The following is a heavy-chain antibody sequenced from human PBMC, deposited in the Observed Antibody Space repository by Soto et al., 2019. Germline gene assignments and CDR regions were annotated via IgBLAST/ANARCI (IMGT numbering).Heavy chain of an antibody. D-gene: IGHD4-4*01. J-gene: IGHJ6*02. CDR2: IYSGGST. CDR1: GFTVSSNY. Sequence: GGSLRLSCAASGFTVSSNYMSWVRQAPGKGLEWVSVIYSGGSTYYADSVKGRFTISRHNSKNTLYLQMNSLRAEDTAVYYCARGVGGELVTTVYYYYGMDVWGQGTTVTVSS. V-gene: IGHV3-53*04. CDR3: ARGVGGELVTTVYYYYGMDV.